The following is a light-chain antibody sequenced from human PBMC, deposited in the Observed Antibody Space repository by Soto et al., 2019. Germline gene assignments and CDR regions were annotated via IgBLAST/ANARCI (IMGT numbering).Light chain of an antibody. CDR1: QSINQW. CDR3: QQCSTYPWP. CDR2: KAS. J-gene: IGKJ1*01. V-gene: IGKV1-5*03. Sequence: DIQMTQSPSTLSASVGDRVTIACRASQSINQWLAWYQQKPGKAPKFLIYKASNLESGGPSRVSSSGSGTEFTLTISSLQLEGAATDYCQQCSTYPWPFGQGNKVEIK.